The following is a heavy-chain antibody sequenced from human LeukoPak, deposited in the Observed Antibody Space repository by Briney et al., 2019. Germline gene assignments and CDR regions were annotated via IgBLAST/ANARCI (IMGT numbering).Heavy chain of an antibody. D-gene: IGHD2-2*01. V-gene: IGHV4-61*02. CDR3: ARELVVTAAIGWFYR. CDR1: GGSISSGSYY. CDR2: IYTSGST. J-gene: IGHJ5*02. Sequence: SQTLSLTCTVSGGSISSGSYYWSWIRQPAGKGLEWIGRIYTSGSTNYNPSLKSRVTISVDTSKNQFSLKLSSVAAADTAVYDCARELVVTAAIGWFYRWGEGTLVSVSS.